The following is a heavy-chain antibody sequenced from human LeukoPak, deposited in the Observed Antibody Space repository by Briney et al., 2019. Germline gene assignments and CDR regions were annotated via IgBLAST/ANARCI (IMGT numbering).Heavy chain of an antibody. CDR2: IYYSGST. D-gene: IGHD3-22*01. Sequence: SQTLSLTCTVSGGSISSGDYYWRWLRQPPGKGLEWIGYIYYSGSTYYNPSLKSRVTISVDTSKNQFSLKLSSVTAADTAVYYCARDQGGYDSSGYLGYWGQGTLVTVSS. CDR3: ARDQGGYDSSGYLGY. V-gene: IGHV4-30-4*08. J-gene: IGHJ4*02. CDR1: GGSISSGDYY.